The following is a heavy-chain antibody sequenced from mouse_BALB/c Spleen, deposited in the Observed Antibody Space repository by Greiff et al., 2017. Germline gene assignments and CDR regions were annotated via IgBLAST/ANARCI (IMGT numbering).Heavy chain of an antibody. CDR2: IWGGGST. J-gene: IGHJ3*01. CDR1: GFSLSSYS. V-gene: IGHV2-6-4*01. CDR3: ARNCHNYGSSYGVVFIAY. Sequence: VMLVESGPGLVAPSQSLSITCTVSGFSLSSYSVHWVRQPPGKGLEWLGMIWGGGSTDYNSALKTRLSISKDNSKSQVFLKMNSLQTDDTAMYFCARNCHNYGSSYGVVFIAYWGQGTLVTVSA. D-gene: IGHD1-1*01.